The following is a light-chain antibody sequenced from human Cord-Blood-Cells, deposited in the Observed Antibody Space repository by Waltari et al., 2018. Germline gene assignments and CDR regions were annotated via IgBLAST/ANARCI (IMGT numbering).Light chain of an antibody. CDR3: SSYTSSSTYWV. CDR1: SSDVGGYNY. J-gene: IGLJ3*02. CDR2: DVS. V-gene: IGLV2-14*01. Sequence: QSALTQPASMSGSPGQSITISCTGTSSDVGGYNYVYWYQQHPGKAPKLMIYDVSNRPSGVSNRFSGSKSGNTASLTISGLQAEDEADYYCSSYTSSSTYWVFGGGTKLTVL.